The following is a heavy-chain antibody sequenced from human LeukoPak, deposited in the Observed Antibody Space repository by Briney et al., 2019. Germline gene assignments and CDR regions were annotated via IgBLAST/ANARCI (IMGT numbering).Heavy chain of an antibody. Sequence: PSETLSITSTVSGGSIRSVSYWCRWIRQHPERGLEWIGYHYYSGNTYYNPSLKSRVSISVDTSKNQLSLTLTSVTAADTAVYYCARGHRTSSAYHCNAMDVWGQGTTVTVSS. CDR1: GGSIRSVSYW. J-gene: IGHJ6*02. CDR3: ARGHRTSSAYHCNAMDV. CDR2: HYYSGNT. V-gene: IGHV4-31*03. D-gene: IGHD2-8*01.